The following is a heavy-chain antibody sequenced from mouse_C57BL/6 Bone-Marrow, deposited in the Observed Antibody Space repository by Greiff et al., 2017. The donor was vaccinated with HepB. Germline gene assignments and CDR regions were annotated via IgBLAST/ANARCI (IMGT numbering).Heavy chain of an antibody. CDR1: GYTFTDYN. CDR3: AREIYDGYYVWFAY. CDR2: INPNNGGT. D-gene: IGHD2-3*01. V-gene: IGHV1-22*01. Sequence: VQLQQSGPELVKPGASVKMSCKASGYTFTDYNMHWVKQSHGKSLEWIGYINPNNGGTSYNQKFKGKATLTVNKSSSTAYMELRSLTSEGSAVYYCAREIYDGYYVWFAYWGQGTLVTVSA. J-gene: IGHJ3*01.